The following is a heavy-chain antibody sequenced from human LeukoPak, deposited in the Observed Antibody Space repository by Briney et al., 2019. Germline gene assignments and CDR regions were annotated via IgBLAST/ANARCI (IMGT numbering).Heavy chain of an antibody. CDR2: IFTSGTT. Sequence: SETLSLTCTVSGGSVSTFYWSWIRQPAGKGLEWIGRIFTSGTTNYNPSLKSRVTMSVDTSKNQLSLKLSSVTAADTAVYYCARHHRYSSFPWYMDVWGKGTTVTVSS. V-gene: IGHV4-4*07. CDR3: ARHHRYSSFPWYMDV. J-gene: IGHJ6*03. D-gene: IGHD6-13*01. CDR1: GGSVSTFY.